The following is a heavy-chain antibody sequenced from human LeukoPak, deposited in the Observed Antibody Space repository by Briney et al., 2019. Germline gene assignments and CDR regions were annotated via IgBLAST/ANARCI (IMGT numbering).Heavy chain of an antibody. CDR1: GFTFINYG. V-gene: IGHV3-21*01. CDR3: ARDPSSLRDSYDY. J-gene: IGHJ4*02. Sequence: GGSLRLSCAASGFTFINYGINWVRQAPGKGLEWVSSIGATDTYIYYAASLKGRFTISRDNAKNSVYLQMNSLRAEDTAVYYCARDPSSLRDSYDYWGQGTLVTVSS. CDR2: IGATDTYI.